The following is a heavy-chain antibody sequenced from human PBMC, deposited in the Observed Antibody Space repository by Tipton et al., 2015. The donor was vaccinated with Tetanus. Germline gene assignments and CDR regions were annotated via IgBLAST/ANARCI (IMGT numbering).Heavy chain of an antibody. V-gene: IGHV4-31*03. J-gene: IGHJ4*02. CDR3: ASDPALMGNFDY. D-gene: IGHD2-2*01. CDR1: GASISSGGYF. CDR2: IYYRGNT. Sequence: TLSLTCTVSGASISSGGYFWNWIRHHPGKGLEWIGYIYYRGNTYYNPSLRRRVTFSFDTSENQFSLKLTSVTAADTAVYYCASDPALMGNFDYWGQGTLVTVSS.